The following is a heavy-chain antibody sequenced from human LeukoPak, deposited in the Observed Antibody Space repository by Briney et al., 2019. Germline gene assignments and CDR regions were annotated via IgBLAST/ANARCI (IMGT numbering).Heavy chain of an antibody. CDR1: GFTFSSYA. V-gene: IGHV3-30*01. D-gene: IGHD2-21*02. CDR3: ARASYCGGDCYRVMDV. J-gene: IGHJ6*03. Sequence: GGSLRLSCAASGFTFSSYAMHRVRQAPGKGLEWVAVISYDGSNKYYADSVKGRFTISRDNSKNTLYLQMNSLRAEDTAVYYCARASYCGGDCYRVMDVWGKGTTVTVSS. CDR2: ISYDGSNK.